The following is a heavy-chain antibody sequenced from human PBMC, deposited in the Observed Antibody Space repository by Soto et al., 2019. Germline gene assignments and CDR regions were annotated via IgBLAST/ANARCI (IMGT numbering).Heavy chain of an antibody. D-gene: IGHD3-3*01. V-gene: IGHV4-34*01. CDR1: GGSFSGYY. CDR2: INHSGST. CDR3: ARTAYYDFWSGYSRMDV. Sequence: SETLSLTCAVYGGSFSGYYWSWIRQPPGKGLEWIGEINHSGSTNYNPSLKSRVTISVDTSKNQFSLKLSSVTAADTAVYYCARTAYYDFWSGYSRMDVWGQGTTVTVSS. J-gene: IGHJ6*02.